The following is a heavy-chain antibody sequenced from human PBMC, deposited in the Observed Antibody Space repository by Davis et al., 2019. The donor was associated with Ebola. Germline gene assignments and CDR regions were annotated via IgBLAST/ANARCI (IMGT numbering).Heavy chain of an antibody. J-gene: IGHJ6*02. CDR2: IIANTGDT. Sequence: ASVKVSCKASGYTFTSYGIPWVRQAPGQGLEWMGWIIANTGDTNYAQKLQGRVTMTTDRSTSTVHMELMSLISDDPAVYYCARGGRDGMDVWGQGTTVTVS. V-gene: IGHV1-18*01. CDR3: ARGGRDGMDV. CDR1: GYTFTSYG.